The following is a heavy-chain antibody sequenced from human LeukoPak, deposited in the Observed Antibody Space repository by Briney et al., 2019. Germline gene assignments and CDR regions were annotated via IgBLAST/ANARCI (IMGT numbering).Heavy chain of an antibody. V-gene: IGHV3-7*01. CDR3: ARLIGSYRYFDY. CDR2: IKQDGSEK. Sequence: PGGSLRLSCAASGFTFSNHWMTWVRQAPGKGLEWAANIKQDGSEKYYVDSVKGRFTISRDNAKNSLYLQMNSLRAEDTAVYYCARLIGSYRYFDYWGQGTLVTVSS. D-gene: IGHD1-26*01. CDR1: GFTFSNHW. J-gene: IGHJ4*02.